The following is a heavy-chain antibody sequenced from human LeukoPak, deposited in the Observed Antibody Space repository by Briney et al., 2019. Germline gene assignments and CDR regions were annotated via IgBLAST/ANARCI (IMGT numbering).Heavy chain of an antibody. V-gene: IGHV1-24*01. CDR3: ATDPISGSAR. CDR2: FDPEDGET. D-gene: IGHD1-26*01. J-gene: IGHJ3*01. CDR1: GYTLTELS. Sequence: ASVRVSCKVSGYTLTELSMHWVRQAPGKGLEWMGGFDPEDGETIYAQKFQGRVTMTEDTSTDTAYMEPSSLRSEDTAVYYCATDPISGSARWGQGTMVTVSS.